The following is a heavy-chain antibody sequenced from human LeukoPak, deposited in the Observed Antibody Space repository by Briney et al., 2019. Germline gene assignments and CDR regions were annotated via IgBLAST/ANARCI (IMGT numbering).Heavy chain of an antibody. CDR1: GYTVTSYG. D-gene: IGHD5-24*01. Sequence: ASVKVSCKASGYTVTSYGISWVRQAPGQGLEWMGWISAYNGNTNYAQKLQGRVTMTTDTSTSTAYMELRSLRSDDTAVYYCARDEMTDSYFDYWGQGTLVTVSS. V-gene: IGHV1-18*01. CDR2: ISAYNGNT. J-gene: IGHJ4*02. CDR3: ARDEMTDSYFDY.